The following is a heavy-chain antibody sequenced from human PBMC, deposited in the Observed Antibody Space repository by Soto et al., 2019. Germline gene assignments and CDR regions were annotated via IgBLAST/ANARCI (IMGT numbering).Heavy chain of an antibody. CDR1: RFTFSSYA. Sequence: EVQLLESGGGLVQPGGSLRLSCAASRFTFSSYAMSWVRQAPGKGLEWVANIKRDGSEIYYVDSVKGRFTISRDNAKDSLYLQMNSLRAEDTAVYYYAKDPYCTGGSCSSRVPDYWGQGTLVTVSS. CDR3: AKDPYCTGGSCSSRVPDY. D-gene: IGHD2-15*01. J-gene: IGHJ4*02. CDR2: IKRDGSEI. V-gene: IGHV3-7*03.